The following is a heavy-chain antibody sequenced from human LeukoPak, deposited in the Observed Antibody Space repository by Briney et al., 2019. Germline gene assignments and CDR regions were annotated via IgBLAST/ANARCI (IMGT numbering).Heavy chain of an antibody. CDR2: IIPIFGTA. CDR1: GYTFTSYA. CDR3: AVLDTAMVEGGVDY. Sequence: SVKVSCKASGYTFTSYAMNWVRQAPGQGLEWMGGIIPIFGTANYAQKFQGRVTITADESTSTAYMELSSLRSEDTAVYYCAVLDTAMVEGGVDYWGQGTLVTVSS. D-gene: IGHD5-18*01. J-gene: IGHJ4*02. V-gene: IGHV1-69*13.